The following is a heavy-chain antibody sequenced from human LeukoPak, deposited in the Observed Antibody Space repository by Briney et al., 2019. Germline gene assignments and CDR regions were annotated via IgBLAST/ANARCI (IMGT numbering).Heavy chain of an antibody. D-gene: IGHD3/OR15-3a*01. Sequence: PSETLSLTCTVSGGSISSRSDYWGWIRQPPGKGLEWIGSVSYSGSTYYNASLKSQVSISIDTSKNQFSLRLTSVTAADTAVYYCARQTGSGLFILPGGQGTLVTVSS. CDR2: VSYSGST. CDR3: ARQTGSGLFILP. V-gene: IGHV4-39*01. J-gene: IGHJ4*02. CDR1: GGSISSRSDY.